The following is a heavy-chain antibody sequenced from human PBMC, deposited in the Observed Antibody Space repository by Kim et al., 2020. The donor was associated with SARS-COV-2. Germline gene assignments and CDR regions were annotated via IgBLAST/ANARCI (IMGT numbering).Heavy chain of an antibody. CDR2: ISSRSTYI. D-gene: IGHD2-2*01. CDR3: ARDQYQSDTWVDGVHYGMDV. V-gene: IGHV3-21*01. CDR1: GFTFSIYS. J-gene: IGHJ6*02. Sequence: GGSLRLSCAASGFTFSIYSMNWVRQAPGKGLEWVSSISSRSTYIYDADSVKGRFTISRDNAKNSLFLQMNSLRAEDTAVYFCARDQYQSDTWVDGVHYGMDVWGQGTTVTVSS.